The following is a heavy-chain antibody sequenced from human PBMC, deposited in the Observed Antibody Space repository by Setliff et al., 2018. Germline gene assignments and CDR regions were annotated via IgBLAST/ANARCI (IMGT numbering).Heavy chain of an antibody. Sequence: GGSLRLSCTASGFTFNNAWMSRVRQAPGKGLEWVGRIKSKTDGGAIAYAAPVEGRFVISRDDSTNTLYLQMNSLNTEDTAVYYCAKDFRDLGYSDYWGQGTLVTVSS. CDR3: AKDFRDLGYSDY. J-gene: IGHJ4*02. CDR2: IKSKTDGGAI. CDR1: GFTFNNAW. V-gene: IGHV3-15*01.